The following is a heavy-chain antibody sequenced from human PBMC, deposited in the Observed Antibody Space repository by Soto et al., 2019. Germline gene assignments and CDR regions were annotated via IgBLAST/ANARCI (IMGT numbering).Heavy chain of an antibody. V-gene: IGHV2-5*04. J-gene: IGHJ4*02. Sequence: QITLQESGPTLVKPTQTLTLTCTFSGFSLTTSTVAVGWIRQPPGKALECLAIVYGSDDKFYSPSLKSRLTITKDNSKNQVVLTLTDMDPVDTGTYSCVRLYDPYYFDYWGQGTLVTVSS. CDR1: GFSLTTSTVA. CDR2: VYGSDDK. D-gene: IGHD1-1*01. CDR3: VRLYDPYYFDY.